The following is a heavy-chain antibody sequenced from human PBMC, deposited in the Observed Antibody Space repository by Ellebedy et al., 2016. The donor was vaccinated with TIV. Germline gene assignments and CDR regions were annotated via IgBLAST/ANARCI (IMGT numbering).Heavy chain of an antibody. V-gene: IGHV3-23*01. Sequence: GESLKISCAASGFTFNTYAMLWVRQAPGKGLEWVSALSGGGTTTYYADSVKGRFTVSRDTSKSTLYLQMDNLRVEDTAVYYCARPRYYHGSGRAAFDSWGQGTLVTVSS. CDR2: LSGGGTTT. J-gene: IGHJ4*02. CDR3: ARPRYYHGSGRAAFDS. D-gene: IGHD3-10*01. CDR1: GFTFNTYA.